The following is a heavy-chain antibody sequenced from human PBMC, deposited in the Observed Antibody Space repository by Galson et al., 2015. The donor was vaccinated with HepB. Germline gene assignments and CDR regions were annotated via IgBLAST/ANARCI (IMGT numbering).Heavy chain of an antibody. V-gene: IGHV3-21*01. D-gene: IGHD2-21*01. J-gene: IGHJ5*02. Sequence: SLRLSCAASGFAFNSYTMNWVRQAPGKGLEWVSSISNRSTHIYYADSVKGRFTISRDNARNSLYLQMSSLRAEDTAVYYCATSGPVINWFDPWGQGTLVTVSS. CDR2: ISNRSTHI. CDR3: ATSGPVINWFDP. CDR1: GFAFNSYT.